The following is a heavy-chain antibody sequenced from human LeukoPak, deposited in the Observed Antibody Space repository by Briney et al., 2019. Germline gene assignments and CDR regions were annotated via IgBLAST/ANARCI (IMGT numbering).Heavy chain of an antibody. D-gene: IGHD6-19*01. CDR2: IYYSGST. Sequence: SETLSLTCTVSGGSISSSSYYWGWLRPPPGKGLEWVGSIYYSGSTNYTPSLKSRVTILVDTSKNQSSLKLSSVTPAATAVYYCARGTLYRGWSYYLDFWGQGSQVTVSS. V-gene: IGHV4-39*07. CDR1: GGSISSSSYY. CDR3: ARGTLYRGWSYYLDF. J-gene: IGHJ4*02.